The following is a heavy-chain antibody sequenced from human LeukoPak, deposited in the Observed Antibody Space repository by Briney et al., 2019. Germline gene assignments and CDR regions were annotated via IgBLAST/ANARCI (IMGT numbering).Heavy chain of an antibody. J-gene: IGHJ5*02. D-gene: IGHD3-10*01. V-gene: IGHV1-69*13. CDR2: IIPIFGSA. CDR1: GGTFSSYA. Sequence: GASVKVSCKASGGTFSSYAISWVRQAPGQGLEWVGGIIPIFGSANYAQKFQGRVTITADESTSTAYMELSSLRSEDSAVYYCAGGLLSVRGRNPNWFDPWGQGTLVTVSS. CDR3: AGGLLSVRGRNPNWFDP.